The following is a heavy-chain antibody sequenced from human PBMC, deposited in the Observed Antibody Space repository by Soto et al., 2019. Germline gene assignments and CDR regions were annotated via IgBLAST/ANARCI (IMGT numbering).Heavy chain of an antibody. D-gene: IGHD4-17*01. V-gene: IGHV1-18*01. CDR3: ARTDYYYYMDV. CDR1: GDTFTSYS. Sequence: GASVKVSCKASGDTFTSYSISWVRQAPGQGLEWMGWISVNNGNTNYAQKLQGRVTMTTDTSTGTAYMEVRSLRSDDTAVYYCARTDYYYYMDVWGKGTTVTVSS. J-gene: IGHJ6*03. CDR2: ISVNNGNT.